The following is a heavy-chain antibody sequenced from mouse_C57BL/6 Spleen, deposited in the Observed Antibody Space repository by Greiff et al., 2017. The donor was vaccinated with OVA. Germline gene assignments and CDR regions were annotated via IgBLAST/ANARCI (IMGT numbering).Heavy chain of an antibody. Sequence: VQLQQSGAELVRPGTSVKVSCKASGYAFTNYLIEWVKQRPGQGLEWIGVINPGSGGTNYNEKFKGKATLTADKSSSTAYMQLSSLTSEDSAVYFCARDYDYGGGFAYWGQGTLVTVSA. D-gene: IGHD2-4*01. CDR3: ARDYDYGGGFAY. CDR1: GYAFTNYL. V-gene: IGHV1-54*01. J-gene: IGHJ3*01. CDR2: INPGSGGT.